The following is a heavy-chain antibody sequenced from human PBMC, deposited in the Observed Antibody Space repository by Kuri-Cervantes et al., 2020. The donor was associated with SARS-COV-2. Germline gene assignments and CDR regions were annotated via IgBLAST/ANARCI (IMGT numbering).Heavy chain of an antibody. V-gene: IGHV3-30*18. CDR1: GFTFSNAW. D-gene: IGHD1-26*01. Sequence: GESLKISCAASGFTFSNAWMSWVRQAPGKGLEWVAVISYDGSNKYYADSVKGRFTISRDNSKNTLYLQMNSLRAEDTAVYCCAKGSATSVWGQGTLVTVSS. J-gene: IGHJ4*02. CDR3: AKGSATSV. CDR2: ISYDGSNK.